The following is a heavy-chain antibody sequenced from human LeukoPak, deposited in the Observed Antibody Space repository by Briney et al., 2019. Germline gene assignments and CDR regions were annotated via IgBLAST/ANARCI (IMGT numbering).Heavy chain of an antibody. J-gene: IGHJ4*02. Sequence: PSETLSLTCTVSGGSISSSSYYWGWIRQPPGKGLEWIGSIYYSGSTYYNPSLKSRVTISVDTSKNQFSLKLSSVTAADTAVYYCARRYGSGMFDYWGQGTLVTVSS. D-gene: IGHD3-10*01. CDR1: GGSISSSSYY. CDR3: ARRYGSGMFDY. CDR2: IYYSGST. V-gene: IGHV4-39*01.